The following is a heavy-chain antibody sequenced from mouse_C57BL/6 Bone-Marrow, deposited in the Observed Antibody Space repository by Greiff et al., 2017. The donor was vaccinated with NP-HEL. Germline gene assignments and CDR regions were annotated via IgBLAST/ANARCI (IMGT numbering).Heavy chain of an antibody. J-gene: IGHJ3*01. CDR1: GYTFTSYW. CDR2: IHPNSGST. V-gene: IGHV1-64*01. CDR3: ARYAGLLLRFAY. Sequence: QVQLQQPGAELVKPGASVKLSCKASGYTFTSYWMHWVKQRPGQGLEWIGMIHPNSGSTNYNEKFKSKATLTVDKSSSTAYMQLSSLTSEDSAVYYCARYAGLLLRFAYWGQGTLVTVSA. D-gene: IGHD1-1*01.